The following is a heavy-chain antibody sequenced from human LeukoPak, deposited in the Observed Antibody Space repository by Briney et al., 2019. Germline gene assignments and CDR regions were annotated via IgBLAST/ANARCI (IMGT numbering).Heavy chain of an antibody. V-gene: IGHV4-39*01. CDR2: IYYSGST. J-gene: IGHJ4*02. CDR3: ASSIPYTHFDY. Sequence: SETLSPTCTVSGGSISSSSYYWGWIRQPPGKGLEWIGSIYYSGSTYYNPSLKSRVTISVDTSKNQFSLKLSSVTAADTAVYYCASSIPYTHFDYWGQGTLVTVSS. D-gene: IGHD2-2*02. CDR1: GGSISSSSYY.